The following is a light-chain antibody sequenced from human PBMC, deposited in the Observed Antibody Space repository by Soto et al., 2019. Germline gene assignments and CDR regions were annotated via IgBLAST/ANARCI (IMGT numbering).Light chain of an antibody. CDR2: RAP. Sequence: DIQMTQSASSLSASLGDRVTITCRASQDIGDSLNWYQHKPDRAPRLLIYRAPSLEAVVPSRLSASRSGTEFTVTISSLQPADFATYYCQQFAIFPLTFGGGTNVDMK. J-gene: IGKJ4*01. CDR3: QQFAIFPLT. CDR1: QDIGDS. V-gene: IGKV1-33*01.